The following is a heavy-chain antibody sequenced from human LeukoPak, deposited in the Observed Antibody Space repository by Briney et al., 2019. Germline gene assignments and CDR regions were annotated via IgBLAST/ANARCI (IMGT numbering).Heavy chain of an antibody. J-gene: IGHJ4*02. CDR2: ISGDGSVT. CDR3: ARGGSPSY. Sequence: GGSLRLSCAASGFTFSTNWMHWVRQAPGKGLVWVSRISGDGSVTNYADSVKARFAISRDNAKNTLYLQMNSLRAEDTAVYYCARGGSPSYWGQGTLVTVSS. CDR1: GFTFSTNW. V-gene: IGHV3-74*01. D-gene: IGHD3-10*01.